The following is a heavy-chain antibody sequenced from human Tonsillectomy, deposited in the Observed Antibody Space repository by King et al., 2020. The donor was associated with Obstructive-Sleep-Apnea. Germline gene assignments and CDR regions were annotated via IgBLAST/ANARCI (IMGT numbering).Heavy chain of an antibody. CDR2: INSDGSST. Sequence: VQLVESGGGLVQPGGSLRLSCAASGFTFSSYWRHWVRQAPGKGLVCVSRINSDGSSTSYADSVKGRFTISRDNAKNTLYLQMNSLRAEDTAVYYCAREGYSGSWVDYWGQGTLVTVSS. CDR3: AREGYSGSWVDY. D-gene: IGHD1-26*01. CDR1: GFTFSSYW. V-gene: IGHV3-74*01. J-gene: IGHJ4*02.